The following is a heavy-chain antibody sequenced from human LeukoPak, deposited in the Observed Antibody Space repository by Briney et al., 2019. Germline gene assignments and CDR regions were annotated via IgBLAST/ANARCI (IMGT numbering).Heavy chain of an antibody. V-gene: IGHV4-30-2*01. CDR1: GGSISSGGYS. Sequence: PSETLSLTCAVSGGSISSGGYSWSWIRQPPGKGLEWIGYIYHSGSTYYNPSLKSRVTISVDRSKNQFSLKLSSVTAADTAVYYCARVGYSGYEHYWGQGTLVTVSS. CDR3: ARVGYSGYEHY. J-gene: IGHJ4*02. D-gene: IGHD5-12*01. CDR2: IYHSGST.